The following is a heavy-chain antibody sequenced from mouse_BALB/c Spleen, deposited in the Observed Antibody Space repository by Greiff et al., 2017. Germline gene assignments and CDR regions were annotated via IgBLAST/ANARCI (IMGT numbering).Heavy chain of an antibody. D-gene: IGHD1-1*01. CDR3: ARYGSSYDYAMDY. CDR2: ISTYYGDA. J-gene: IGHJ4*01. V-gene: IGHV1S137*01. CDR1: GFTFTDYA. Sequence: QVQLQQSGAELVRPGVSVKISCKGSGFTFTDYAMHWVKQSHAKSLEWIGVISTYYGDASYNQKFKGKATMTVDKSSSTAYMELARLTSEDSAIYYCARYGSSYDYAMDYWGQGTSVTVSS.